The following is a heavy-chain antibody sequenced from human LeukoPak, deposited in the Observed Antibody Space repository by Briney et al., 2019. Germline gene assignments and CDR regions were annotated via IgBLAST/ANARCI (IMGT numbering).Heavy chain of an antibody. J-gene: IGHJ6*03. CDR3: ANGAFRLYYIDV. V-gene: IGHV3-30*02. D-gene: IGHD3-16*01. CDR2: IRYDGSNK. CDR1: GFTFSSYG. Sequence: PGGSLRLSCAASGFTFSSYGMHWVRQAPGKGLEWVAFIRYDGSNKYYADSVKGRFTISRDNSKNTLYLQMNSLRAEDTAVYYCANGAFRLYYIDVWGKGTTVTVSS.